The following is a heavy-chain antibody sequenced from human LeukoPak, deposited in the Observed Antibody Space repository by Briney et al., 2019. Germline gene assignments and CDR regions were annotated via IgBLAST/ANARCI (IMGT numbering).Heavy chain of an antibody. V-gene: IGHV3-73*01. CDR3: AKSPVVTTSGGVFDY. Sequence: GGSLRLSCAASGFTFSGSATHWVRQASGKGLEWVGRIRSKANSYATAYAASVKGRFTISRDNSKNTLYLQMNSLRAEDTAVYYCAKSPVVTTSGGVFDYWGQGTLVTVSS. CDR1: GFTFSGSA. CDR2: IRSKANSYAT. J-gene: IGHJ4*02. D-gene: IGHD4-23*01.